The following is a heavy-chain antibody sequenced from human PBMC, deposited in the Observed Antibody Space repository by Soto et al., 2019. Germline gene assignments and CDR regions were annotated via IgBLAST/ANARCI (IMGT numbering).Heavy chain of an antibody. V-gene: IGHV1-8*01. D-gene: IGHD2-15*01. CDR3: ARRRYCSGGSCYYYFAY. CDR1: GYTFTSYD. Sequence: QVQLVQSGAEVKKPGASVKVSCKASGYTFTSYDINWVRQATGQGLEWMGWMNPNSGNTGYAQKFQGRVTMTRNTSISTAYMELSSLRSEDTAVYYCARRRYCSGGSCYYYFAYWGQGTLVTVSS. CDR2: MNPNSGNT. J-gene: IGHJ4*02.